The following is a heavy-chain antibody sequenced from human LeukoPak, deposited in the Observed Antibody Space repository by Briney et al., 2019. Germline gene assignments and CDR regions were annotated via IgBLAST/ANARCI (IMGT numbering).Heavy chain of an antibody. J-gene: IGHJ4*02. CDR2: IKEDGSER. CDR1: GFPFSSYW. D-gene: IGHD1-26*01. CDR3: ARSWELDY. V-gene: IGHV3-7*01. Sequence: GGSLRLSCAATGFPFSSYWMSWVRQAPGKGLEWVANIKEDGSERYYVDSVKGRFTISRDNAKKSLYLQMNSLRAEDTAVYYCARSWELDYWGQGTLVTVSS.